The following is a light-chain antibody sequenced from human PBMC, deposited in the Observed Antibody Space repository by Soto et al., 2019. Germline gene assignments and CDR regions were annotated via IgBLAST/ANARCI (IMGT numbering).Light chain of an antibody. CDR3: QQYCTSAIT. Sequence: IVLRQPPSTLCLSPEIRATLSCRASKSVSSSYLAWYQQKPGQAPRLLMSGASTMAAGIPDRFSGDGSGTDFTLTISRLEPEDFAVYYCQQYCTSAITFGQGTRLEIK. V-gene: IGKV3-20*01. CDR2: GAS. CDR1: KSVSSSY. J-gene: IGKJ5*01.